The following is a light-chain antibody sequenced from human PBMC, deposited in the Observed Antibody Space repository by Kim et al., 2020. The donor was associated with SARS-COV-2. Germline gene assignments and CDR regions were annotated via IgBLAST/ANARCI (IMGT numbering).Light chain of an antibody. J-gene: IGLJ2*01. CDR1: RLGNKY. V-gene: IGLV3-1*01. Sequence: VSPGKTASITCSGDRLGNKYVCWYQQKPGQARVVVLYQDERRPSGIPERFSGSNSGNTATLTISGTQALDEADYYCQVWDSTTTVFGGGTQLTVL. CDR3: QVWDSTTTV. CDR2: QDE.